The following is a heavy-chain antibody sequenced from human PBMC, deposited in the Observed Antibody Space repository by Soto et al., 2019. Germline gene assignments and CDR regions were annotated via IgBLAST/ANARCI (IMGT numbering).Heavy chain of an antibody. D-gene: IGHD6-6*01. V-gene: IGHV3-23*01. CDR1: GFPFSSYA. CDR2: ISDSGGLT. J-gene: IGHJ3*02. Sequence: PGGSLRLSCAASGFPFSSYAMTWVRQTPGKGLEWVSGISDSGGLTYNADSVKGRFTISRDNSKNTLYLQMNSLRAEDTALYYCARRAFGSSRSFDIWGQGTMVTVSS. CDR3: ARRAFGSSRSFDI.